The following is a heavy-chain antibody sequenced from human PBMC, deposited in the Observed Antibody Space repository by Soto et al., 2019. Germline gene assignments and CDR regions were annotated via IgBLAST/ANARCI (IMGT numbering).Heavy chain of an antibody. V-gene: IGHV1-18*01. D-gene: IGHD3-16*01. CDR2: ISAYNGNT. Sequence: QVQLVQSGAEVKKPGASVKVSCKASGYTFTSYGIIWVRQAPGQGLEWMRWISAYNGNTNYARKLQGRVTMTTDTTTSTVYMELTSLSSDGTAVYYCARDYPNADWYFDLWGRGTLVTVSS. J-gene: IGHJ2*01. CDR1: GYTFTSYG. CDR3: ARDYPNADWYFDL.